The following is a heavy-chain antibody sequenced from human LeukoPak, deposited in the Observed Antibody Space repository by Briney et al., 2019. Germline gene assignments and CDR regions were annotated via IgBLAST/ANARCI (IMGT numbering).Heavy chain of an antibody. D-gene: IGHD3-3*01. CDR1: GFTVSNAW. CDR3: TTTFWSGYWFYDY. J-gene: IGHJ4*02. V-gene: IGHV3-15*01. Sequence: GGSLRLSCAASGFTVSNAWMSWVRQAPGKGLEWVGRIKSKTDGGTTDYAAPVKGRFTISRDDSKNTLYLQMNSLKTEDTAVYYCTTTFWSGYWFYDYWGQGTLVTVSS. CDR2: IKSKTDGGTT.